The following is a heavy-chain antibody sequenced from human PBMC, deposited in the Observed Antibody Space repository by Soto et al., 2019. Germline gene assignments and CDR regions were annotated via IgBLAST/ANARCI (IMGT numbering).Heavy chain of an antibody. CDR1: GGTFSSYA. Sequence: SVKVSCKASGGTFSSYAISWVRQAPGQGLEWMGGIIPIFGTANYAQKFQGRVTITADESTSTAYMELSSLRSEDTAVYYCAREFGGYGEPLYYYSGMDVWGQGTTVTVYS. CDR3: AREFGGYGEPLYYYSGMDV. V-gene: IGHV1-69*13. D-gene: IGHD3-16*01. J-gene: IGHJ6*02. CDR2: IIPIFGTA.